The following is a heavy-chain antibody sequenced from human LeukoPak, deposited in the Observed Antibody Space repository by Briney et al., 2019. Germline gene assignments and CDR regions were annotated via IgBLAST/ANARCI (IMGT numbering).Heavy chain of an antibody. D-gene: IGHD6-19*01. V-gene: IGHV1-18*01. Sequence: VASVKVSCKTSGYTFSSHSMNWVRQAPGQGLEWLGWISAYNGNTNYAQKLQGRVTMTTDTSTSTAYMELRSLRSDDTAVYYCARDTGAGYSSGWYDYWGQGTLVTVSS. CDR2: ISAYNGNT. CDR3: ARDTGAGYSSGWYDY. J-gene: IGHJ4*02. CDR1: GYTFSSHS.